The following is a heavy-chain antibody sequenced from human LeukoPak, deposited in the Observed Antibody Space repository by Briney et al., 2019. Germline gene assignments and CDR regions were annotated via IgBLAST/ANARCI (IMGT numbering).Heavy chain of an antibody. V-gene: IGHV3-74*01. CDR2: INTDGSST. J-gene: IGHJ4*02. CDR1: GFTFSSYW. D-gene: IGHD6-6*01. Sequence: GGSPRLSCAASGFTFSSYWMHWVRQAPGKGLVWVSRINTDGSSTSYADSVKGRFTISRDNAKNTLYLQMNSLRAEDTAVYYCARVIAAPPFDYWGQGTLVTVSS. CDR3: ARVIAAPPFDY.